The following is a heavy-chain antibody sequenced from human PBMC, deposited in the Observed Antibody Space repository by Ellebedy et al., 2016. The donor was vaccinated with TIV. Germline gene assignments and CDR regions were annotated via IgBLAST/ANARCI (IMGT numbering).Heavy chain of an antibody. D-gene: IGHD4-17*01. J-gene: IGHJ4*02. CDR3: VRLLTPLRRLDY. CDR1: GFSLSTSAVG. CDR2: IFSDDEV. Sequence: SGPTLVXPTQTLTLTCTFSGFSLSTSAVGVAWIRQPPGKALEWLAHIFSDDEVSYTSSLKSRLTISKDSSKSQVVLTMTNMDPVDTATYYCVRLLTPLRRLDYWGQGVLVTVSS. V-gene: IGHV2-5*02.